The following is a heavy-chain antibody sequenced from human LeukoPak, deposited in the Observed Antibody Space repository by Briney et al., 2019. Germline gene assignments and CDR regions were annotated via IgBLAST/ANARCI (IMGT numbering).Heavy chain of an antibody. Sequence: SETLSLTCAVYGGSLNGYYWSWIRQPPAKGLEWIVEINHSGSTNHNPSLKSRVTITVDTSKNQFSLKLSSVTAADTAVYYCARGPHGVVVPAAMPNYYYYYMDVWGKGTTVTVSS. V-gene: IGHV4-34*01. J-gene: IGHJ6*03. CDR2: INHSGST. D-gene: IGHD2-2*01. CDR3: ARGPHGVVVPAAMPNYYYYYMDV. CDR1: GGSLNGYY.